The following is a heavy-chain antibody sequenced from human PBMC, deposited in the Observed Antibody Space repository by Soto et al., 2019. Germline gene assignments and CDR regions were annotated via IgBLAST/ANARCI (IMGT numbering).Heavy chain of an antibody. J-gene: IGHJ4*02. V-gene: IGHV3-7*01. CDR3: ARKYDYIWGSYTAWYFDY. Sequence: EVQLVESGGGLVQPGGSLRLSCAASGFTFSSYWMSWVRQAPGKGLEWVANIKQDGSEKYYVDSVKGRFTISRDNAKNSLYLQMNSLRAEDTAVYYCARKYDYIWGSYTAWYFDYWGQGTLVTVSS. CDR1: GFTFSSYW. CDR2: IKQDGSEK. D-gene: IGHD3-16*01.